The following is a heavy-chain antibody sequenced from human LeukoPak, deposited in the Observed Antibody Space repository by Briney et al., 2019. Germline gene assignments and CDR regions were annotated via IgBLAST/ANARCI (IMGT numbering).Heavy chain of an antibody. CDR3: ARGSDSSGSNDY. D-gene: IGHD3-22*01. J-gene: IGHJ4*02. CDR1: GYTFTSYD. CDR2: MNPNSGNT. V-gene: IGHV1-8*01. Sequence: ASVKVSCKASGYTFTSYDINWVRQATGQGLEWMGWMNPNSGNTGYAQKFQGRVTMTRNTSISTAYMELSSLRSEDTAVYHCARGSDSSGSNDYWGQGTLVTVSS.